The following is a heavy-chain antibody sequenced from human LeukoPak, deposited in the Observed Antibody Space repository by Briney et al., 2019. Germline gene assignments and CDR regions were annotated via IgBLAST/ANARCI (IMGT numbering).Heavy chain of an antibody. D-gene: IGHD2-15*01. J-gene: IGHJ4*02. CDR1: GLTFSSYA. V-gene: IGHV3-23*01. Sequence: GGSLRLSCAASGLTFSSYAVSWVRQAPGKGLEWVSGISGSGGSTYYADSVKGRFTISRDNSKNTLYLQMNSLRAEDTALYYCARGRYCSGGSCSGSYFDYWGQGTLVTVSS. CDR2: ISGSGGST. CDR3: ARGRYCSGGSCSGSYFDY.